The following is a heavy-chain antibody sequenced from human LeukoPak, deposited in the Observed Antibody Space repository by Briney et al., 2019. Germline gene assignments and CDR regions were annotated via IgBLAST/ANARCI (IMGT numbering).Heavy chain of an antibody. V-gene: IGHV1-8*03. J-gene: IGHJ4*02. D-gene: IGHD3-3*01. Sequence: ASVKVSCKASGYTFTSYDINWVRQATGQGLEWMGWMNPNSGNTGYAQKFQGRVTITRNTSISTAYMELSSLRSEDTAVYYCARGLYDFWFEAGGGPFDYWGQGTLVTVSS. CDR1: GYTFTSYD. CDR3: ARGLYDFWFEAGGGPFDY. CDR2: MNPNSGNT.